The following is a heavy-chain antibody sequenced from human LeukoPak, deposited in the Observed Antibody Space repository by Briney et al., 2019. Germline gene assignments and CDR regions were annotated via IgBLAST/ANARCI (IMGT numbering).Heavy chain of an antibody. CDR3: ARDHVGSGYYYFDS. CDR1: GFTFADYG. CDR2: ITGNGGSV. Sequence: GGSLRLSCAASGFTFADYGMSWVRQAPGKGLEWVSSITGNGGSVGYADAMKGRFTVSRDNAKKSLYLQMNSLRDEDTALYYCARDHVGSGYYYFDSWGQGTLVTVSS. V-gene: IGHV3-20*04. J-gene: IGHJ4*02. D-gene: IGHD3-22*01.